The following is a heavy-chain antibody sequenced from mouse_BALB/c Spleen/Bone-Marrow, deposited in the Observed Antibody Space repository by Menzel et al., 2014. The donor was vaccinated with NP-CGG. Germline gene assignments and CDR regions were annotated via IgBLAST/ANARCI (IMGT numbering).Heavy chain of an antibody. D-gene: IGHD1-1*01. Sequence: VQLQQSGAELMKPGASVRISCKATGYTFSTYWIEWVKQRPGHGLEWIGEILPGNGNTDYNEKFKGKATFTADTSSNTAYMQLSSLTSEDSAVFYCARHGSSGFDYWDQGTALTVSS. CDR3: ARHGSSGFDY. J-gene: IGHJ2*01. CDR1: GYTFSTYW. CDR2: ILPGNGNT. V-gene: IGHV1-9*01.